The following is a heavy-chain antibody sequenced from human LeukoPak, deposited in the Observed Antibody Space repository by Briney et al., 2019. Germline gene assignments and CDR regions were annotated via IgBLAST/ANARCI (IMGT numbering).Heavy chain of an antibody. CDR2: IIPILGIA. V-gene: IGHV1-69*02. D-gene: IGHD6-13*01. J-gene: IGHJ4*02. CDR3: ARKAAAVDFDY. CDR1: GGTFSSYT. Sequence: ASVKVSCKASGGTFSSYTISWVRQAPGQGLEWMGRIIPILGIANYAQKFQGRVTITADKSTSTAYMELRSLRSDDTAVYYCARKAAAVDFDYWGQGTLVTVSS.